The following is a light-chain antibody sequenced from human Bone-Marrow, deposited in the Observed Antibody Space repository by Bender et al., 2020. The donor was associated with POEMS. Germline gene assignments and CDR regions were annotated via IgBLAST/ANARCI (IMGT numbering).Light chain of an antibody. J-gene: IGLJ1*01. CDR1: SSNIGTNP. V-gene: IGLV2-14*03. CDR3: SSYTRNNRGGSFV. Sequence: QSVLTQPPSASGTPGQRVTISCSGSSSNIGTNPVNWYQQHPATAPKLMIYDVSHRPSGVSTRFSGSKSGNTASLTISGLQAEDEADYYCSSYTRNNRGGSFVFGTGTTVTVL. CDR2: DVS.